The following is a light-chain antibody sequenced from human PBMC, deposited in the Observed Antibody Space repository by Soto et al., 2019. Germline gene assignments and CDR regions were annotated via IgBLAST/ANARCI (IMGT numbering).Light chain of an antibody. CDR3: SSYTRSSDFV. J-gene: IGLJ1*01. CDR2: EVS. V-gene: IGLV2-14*01. CDR1: SSDIGYYNY. Sequence: QSALTQPASVSGSPGQSITISCSGASSDIGYYNYVSWYQQHPGRAPKLMIYEVSNRPSGVANRFSGSKSGNTASLTISGLQAEDEADYYCSSYTRSSDFVFGTGTQLTVL.